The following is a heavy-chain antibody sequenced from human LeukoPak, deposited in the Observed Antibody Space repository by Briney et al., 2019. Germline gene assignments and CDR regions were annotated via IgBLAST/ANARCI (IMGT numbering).Heavy chain of an antibody. CDR1: GFTFSSYA. D-gene: IGHD3-10*01. J-gene: IGHJ4*02. CDR3: AKDSSASYASRSYSFDY. V-gene: IGHV3-23*01. CDR2: ISGSGGST. Sequence: QPGGSLILSCAASGFTFSSYAVSWVRQAPGKGLEWVSAISGSGGSTYYAESVKGRFTISRDNSKNTLHLQMNSLRAEDTAVYYCAKDSSASYASRSYSFDYWGQGTLVTVSS.